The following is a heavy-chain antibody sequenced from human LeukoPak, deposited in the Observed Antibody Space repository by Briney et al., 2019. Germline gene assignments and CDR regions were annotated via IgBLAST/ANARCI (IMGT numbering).Heavy chain of an antibody. D-gene: IGHD3-10*01. J-gene: IGHJ4*02. Sequence: PGGSLRLSCAASGFTFSNYAMNWVRQAPGKGLEGVSSISSSSSYIYYADSLKGRFTISRDNAKNSPYLQMNSLRAEDTAVYYCARGYYYGSGSYFDYWGQGTLVTVSS. CDR1: GFTFSNYA. CDR2: ISSSSSYI. V-gene: IGHV3-21*01. CDR3: ARGYYYGSGSYFDY.